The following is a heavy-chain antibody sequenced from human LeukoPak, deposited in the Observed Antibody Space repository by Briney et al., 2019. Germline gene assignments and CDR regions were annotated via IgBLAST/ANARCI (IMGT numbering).Heavy chain of an antibody. D-gene: IGHD3-10*01. Sequence: ASVKVSCKASGGTFSSYAISWVRQAPGQGLEWMGRINPNSGGTNYAQKFQGRVTMTRDTSISTAYMELSRLRSDDTAVYYCARDRGGYGSGSYYSPWGQGTLITVSS. CDR3: ARDRGGYGSGSYYSP. CDR2: INPNSGGT. V-gene: IGHV1-2*06. CDR1: GGTFSSYA. J-gene: IGHJ5*02.